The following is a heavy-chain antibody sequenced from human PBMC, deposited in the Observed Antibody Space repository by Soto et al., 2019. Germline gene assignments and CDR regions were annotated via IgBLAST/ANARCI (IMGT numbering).Heavy chain of an antibody. Sequence: EVQLLESGGGLVQPGGSLRLSCAASGFTFSSYAMSWVRQAPGKGLEWVSAISGSGGSTYYADSVKGRFTISRDNSKNTMYLQMNSLRAEETAVYYCAKALVAGTGHYWGQGTLVTVSS. CDR2: ISGSGGST. J-gene: IGHJ4*02. CDR1: GFTFSSYA. D-gene: IGHD6-19*01. V-gene: IGHV3-23*01. CDR3: AKALVAGTGHY.